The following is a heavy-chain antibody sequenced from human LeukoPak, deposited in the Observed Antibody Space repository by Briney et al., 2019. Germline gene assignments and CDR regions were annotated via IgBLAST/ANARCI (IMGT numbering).Heavy chain of an antibody. CDR3: AKVRGVYCSSPACYYYDA. CDR1: GFTFSNYA. J-gene: IGHJ4*02. V-gene: IGHV3-23*01. CDR2: INGGGDNA. D-gene: IGHD2-2*01. Sequence: GGSLRLSYAASGFTFSNYAMTWLRQAPGKGLECVSGINGGGDNAYYTNSVKGRFTISRDNSKNTLYLQLSSLRAEDSAFYYCAKVRGVYCSSPACYYYDAWGQGTPVTVSS.